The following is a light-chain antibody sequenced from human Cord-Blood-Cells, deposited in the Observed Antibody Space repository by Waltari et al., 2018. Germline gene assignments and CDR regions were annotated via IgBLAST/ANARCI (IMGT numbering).Light chain of an antibody. CDR1: QAISNY. CDR2: DAS. V-gene: IGKV1-33*01. J-gene: IGKJ4*01. CDR3: QQYDNLPLT. Sequence: DIQTTQSPSSLSASVGDRVTITCQASQAISNYLNWYQQKPGKAPKLLIYDASNLETGVPSRFSGSGSGTDFTFTISSLQPEDIATYYCQQYDNLPLTFGGGTKVEIK.